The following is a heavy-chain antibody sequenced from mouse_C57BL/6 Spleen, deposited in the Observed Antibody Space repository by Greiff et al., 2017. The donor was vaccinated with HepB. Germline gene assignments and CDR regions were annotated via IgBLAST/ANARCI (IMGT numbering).Heavy chain of an antibody. CDR1: GYTFTDYY. CDR2: INPNNGGT. CDR3: ARHYSNPYWYFDV. J-gene: IGHJ1*03. D-gene: IGHD2-5*01. V-gene: IGHV1-26*01. Sequence: EVQLQQSGPELVKPGASVKIPCKASGYTFTDYYMNWVKQSHGKSLEWIGDINPNNGGTSYNQKFKGKATLTVDKSSSTAYMELRSLTSEDSAVYYCARHYSNPYWYFDVWGTGTTVTVSS.